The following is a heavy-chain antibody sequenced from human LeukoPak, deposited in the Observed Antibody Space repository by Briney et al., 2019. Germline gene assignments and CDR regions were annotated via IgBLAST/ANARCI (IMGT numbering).Heavy chain of an antibody. J-gene: IGHJ5*02. Sequence: SETLSLTCAVYGGSFSGYYWSWIRQPPGKGLEWIGEINHSGSTNYNPSLKSRVTISVDTSKNQFSLKLSSVTAANTAVYYCARVPLGYCSSTSCYGGDRNWFDPWGQGTLVTVSS. CDR1: GGSFSGYY. CDR3: ARVPLGYCSSTSCYGGDRNWFDP. D-gene: IGHD2-2*01. V-gene: IGHV4-34*01. CDR2: INHSGST.